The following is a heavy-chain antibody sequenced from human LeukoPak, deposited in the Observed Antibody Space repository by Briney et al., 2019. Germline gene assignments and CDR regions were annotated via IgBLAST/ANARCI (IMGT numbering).Heavy chain of an antibody. CDR3: ARDRSYYDSSGYYQGY. V-gene: IGHV1-69*04. CDR1: GGTFSSYT. J-gene: IGHJ4*02. CDR2: IIPILGIA. Sequence: ASVKVSCKASGGTFSSYTISWVRQAPGQGLEWMGRIIPILGIANYAQKFQGRVTITADKSTSTAYMELSSLRSEDTAAYYCARDRSYYDSSGYYQGYWGQGTLVTVSS. D-gene: IGHD3-22*01.